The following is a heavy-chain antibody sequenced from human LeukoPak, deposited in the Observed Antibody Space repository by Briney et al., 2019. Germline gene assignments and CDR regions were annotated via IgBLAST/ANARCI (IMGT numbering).Heavy chain of an antibody. D-gene: IGHD6-13*01. J-gene: IGHJ5*02. CDR1: GYTFTGYY. V-gene: IGHV1-2*02. CDR3: ARAPPGIAAAGPPFDP. CDR2: INPNSGGT. Sequence: ASVTVSCKASGYTFTGYYMHWVRQAPGQGLEWMGWINPNSGGTNYAQKFQGRVTMTRDTSISTAYMELSRLRSDDTAVYYCARAPPGIAAAGPPFDPWGQGTLVTVSS.